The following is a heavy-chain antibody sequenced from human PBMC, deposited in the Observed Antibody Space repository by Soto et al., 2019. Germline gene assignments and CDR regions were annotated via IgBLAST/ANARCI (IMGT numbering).Heavy chain of an antibody. CDR1: GGSISSGGYY. J-gene: IGHJ5*02. Sequence: QVQLQESGPGLVKPSQTLSLTCTVSGGSISSGGYYWSWIRQHPGKGLEWIGYIYYSGSTYYNPSLKSRVTISVDTSKNQFSLKLSSVTVADTAVYYCARSRGGITVTTGFDPWGQGTLVTVSS. V-gene: IGHV4-31*03. CDR3: ARSRGGITVTTGFDP. CDR2: IYYSGST. D-gene: IGHD4-17*01.